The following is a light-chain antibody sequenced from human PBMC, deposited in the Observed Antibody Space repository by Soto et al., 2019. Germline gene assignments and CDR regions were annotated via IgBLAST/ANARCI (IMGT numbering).Light chain of an antibody. CDR3: SSYAGRAL. J-gene: IGLJ3*02. V-gene: IGLV2-8*01. CDR2: EID. CDR1: SSDIADYRY. Sequence: QSVLTQPPSASGSPGQSVTISCTGTSSDIADYRYVAWYQQHPGRVPKLLIYEIDKRPSGVPDRFSGSKSGNTASLTVSGLQADDEADYYCSSYAGRALFGGGTKVTVL.